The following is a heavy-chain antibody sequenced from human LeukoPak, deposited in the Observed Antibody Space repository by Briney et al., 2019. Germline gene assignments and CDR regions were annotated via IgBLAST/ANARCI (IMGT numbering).Heavy chain of an antibody. CDR2: ISWNSDSI. CDR3: AKDRASYSSGSDGMDV. D-gene: IGHD6-19*01. V-gene: IGHV3-9*01. J-gene: IGHJ6*02. Sequence: LAGGSLRLSCAASGFTFDDYAMHWVRQAPGKGLEWVSTISWNSDSIGYADSVKGRFTISRDNGKNSLYLQMNSLRDEDTALYYCAKDRASYSSGSDGMDVWGQGTTVTVSS. CDR1: GFTFDDYA.